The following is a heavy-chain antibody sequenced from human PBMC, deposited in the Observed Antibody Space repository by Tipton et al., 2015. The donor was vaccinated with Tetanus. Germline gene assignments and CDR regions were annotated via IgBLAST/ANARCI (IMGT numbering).Heavy chain of an antibody. CDR1: GGTFTNYA. V-gene: IGHV1-69*01. D-gene: IGHD1-14*01. Sequence: QSGAEVKKPGASVKVSCKASGGTFTNYALSWVRQAPGQGLEWVGGITPIFGTTNSAPKLQGRVTITADESTNTAYMELSSLRSGDAAVYYCARAPNRIARGDDSWGQGTQITVSS. J-gene: IGHJ5*01. CDR2: ITPIFGTT. CDR3: ARAPNRIARGDDS.